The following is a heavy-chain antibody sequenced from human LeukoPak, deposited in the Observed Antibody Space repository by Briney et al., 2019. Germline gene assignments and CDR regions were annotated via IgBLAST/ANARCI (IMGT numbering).Heavy chain of an antibody. CDR1: GFTFSSYS. CDR3: ARRGTPGGFDY. D-gene: IGHD1-1*01. J-gene: IGHJ4*02. V-gene: IGHV3-21*01. CDR2: ISSSSSYI. Sequence: GGSLRLSCAASGFTFSSYSMNWVRQAPGKGLEWVSSISSSSSYIYYADSVQGRFTISRDNAKNSLYLQMNSLRAEDTAVYYCARRGTPGGFDYWGQGTLVTVSS.